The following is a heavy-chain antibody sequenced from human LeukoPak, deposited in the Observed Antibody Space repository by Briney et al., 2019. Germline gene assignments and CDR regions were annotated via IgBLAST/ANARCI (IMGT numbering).Heavy chain of an antibody. D-gene: IGHD6-19*01. V-gene: IGHV4-34*01. Sequence: PSETLSLTCAVYGGSFSGYYWSWIRQPPGKGLEWIGEINHSGSTNYNPSLKSRVTISVDTSKNQFSLKLSSVTAADTAVYYCAREDIAVAGKRFDWFAPWGQGTLVTVSS. J-gene: IGHJ5*02. CDR2: INHSGST. CDR3: AREDIAVAGKRFDWFAP. CDR1: GGSFSGYY.